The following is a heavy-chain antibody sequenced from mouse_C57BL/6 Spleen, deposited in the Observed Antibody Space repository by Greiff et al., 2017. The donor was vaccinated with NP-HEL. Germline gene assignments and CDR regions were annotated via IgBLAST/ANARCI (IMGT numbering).Heavy chain of an antibody. CDR2: ISYDGSN. V-gene: IGHV3-6*01. CDR1: GYSITSGYY. CDR3: ARNYAMDY. J-gene: IGHJ4*01. Sequence: EVHLVESGPGLVKPSQSLSLTCSVTGYSITSGYYWNWIRQFPGNKLEWMGYISYDGSNNYNPSLKNRISITRDPSKNQFFLKLNSVTTEDTATYYCARNYAMDYWGQGTSVTVSS.